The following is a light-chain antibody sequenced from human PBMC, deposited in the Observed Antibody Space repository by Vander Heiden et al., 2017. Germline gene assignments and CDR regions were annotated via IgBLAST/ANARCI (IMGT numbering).Light chain of an antibody. V-gene: IGLV3-21*02. J-gene: IGLJ1*01. Sequence: SYVLTQRPSVSAPPRQTARVPCWGNNIGSKSVHWYQQKPGQAPVLVVYDDSDRPSGIPERFSGSNSGNTATLTITRVEAGDEADYYCQVWHSSTDHYVFGTGTKVTVL. CDR2: DDS. CDR1: NIGSKS. CDR3: QVWHSSTDHYV.